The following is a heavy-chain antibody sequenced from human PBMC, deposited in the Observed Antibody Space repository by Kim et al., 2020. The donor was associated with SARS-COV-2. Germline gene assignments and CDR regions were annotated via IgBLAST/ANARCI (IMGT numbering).Heavy chain of an antibody. D-gene: IGHD4-4*01. Sequence: RYSPSFQGQVTISADKSISTAYLQWSSLKASDTAMYYCARLYSSRLYRDYWGQGTLVTVSS. J-gene: IGHJ4*02. CDR3: ARLYSSRLYRDY. V-gene: IGHV5-51*01.